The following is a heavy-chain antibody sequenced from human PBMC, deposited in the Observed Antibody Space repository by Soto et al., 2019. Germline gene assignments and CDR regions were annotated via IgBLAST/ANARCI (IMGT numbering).Heavy chain of an antibody. Sequence: GGTLRLSCAASGFTFSSYAMSWVRQAPGKGLVWVSAISGSGGSTYYADSVKGRFTISRDNSKNTLYLQMNSLRAEDTAVYYCAKDTSGIAVAGTNWFDPWGQGTLVTVSS. V-gene: IGHV3-23*01. D-gene: IGHD6-19*01. J-gene: IGHJ5*02. CDR1: GFTFSSYA. CDR3: AKDTSGIAVAGTNWFDP. CDR2: ISGSGGST.